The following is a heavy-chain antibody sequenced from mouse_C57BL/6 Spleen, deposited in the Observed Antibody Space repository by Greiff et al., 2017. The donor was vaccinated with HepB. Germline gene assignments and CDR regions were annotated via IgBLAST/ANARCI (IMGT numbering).Heavy chain of an antibody. CDR1: GYAFSSYW. D-gene: IGHD1-1*01. CDR2: IYPGDGDT. CDR3: ARWGGSSGDYAMDY. J-gene: IGHJ4*01. V-gene: IGHV1-80*01. Sequence: VQLQQSGAELVKPGASVKISCKASGYAFSSYWMNWVKQRPGKGLEWIGQIYPGDGDTNYNGKFKGKATLTADKSSSTAYLQLSSLTSEDSAVYFCARWGGSSGDYAMDYWGQGTSVTVSS.